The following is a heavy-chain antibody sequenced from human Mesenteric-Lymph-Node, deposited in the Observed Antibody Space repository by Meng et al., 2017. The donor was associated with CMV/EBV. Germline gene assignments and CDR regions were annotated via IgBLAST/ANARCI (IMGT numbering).Heavy chain of an antibody. CDR3: ARDSGRMNY. CDR2: IWYDGSNK. Sequence: GESLKISCAASGFTFSSYGMHWVRQAPGKGLEWVAVIWYDGSNKYYADSVKGRFTISRDNSKNTLYLQMNSLRAEDTAVYYCARDSGRMNYWGQGTLVTVSS. V-gene: IGHV3-33*01. J-gene: IGHJ4*02. D-gene: IGHD2-8*01. CDR1: GFTFSSYG.